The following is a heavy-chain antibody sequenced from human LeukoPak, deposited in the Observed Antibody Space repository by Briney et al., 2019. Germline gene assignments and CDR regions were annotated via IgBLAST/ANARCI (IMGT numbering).Heavy chain of an antibody. V-gene: IGHV4-4*09. Sequence: SETLSLTCTVSGGSISSYYWSWIRQPPAKGLEWIGYIYTSGSTNYHPSLKSGVTISVDTSKNQFSLKLNSVTAADTAVYYCARLDRFGANYYYMDVWGKGTSVTVSS. CDR2: IYTSGST. J-gene: IGHJ6*03. CDR3: ARLDRFGANYYYMDV. CDR1: GGSISSYY. D-gene: IGHD3-10*01.